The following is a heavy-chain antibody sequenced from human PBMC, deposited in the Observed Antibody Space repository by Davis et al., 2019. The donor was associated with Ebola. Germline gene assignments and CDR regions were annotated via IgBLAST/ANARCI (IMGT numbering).Heavy chain of an antibody. CDR2: INPSGGST. CDR3: ARDLWFRADAFDI. J-gene: IGHJ3*02. D-gene: IGHD3-10*01. Sequence: AASVKVSCKASGYTFTGYYMHWVRQAPGQGLEWMGIINPSGGSTSYAQKFQGRVTMTRDTSTSTVYMELSSLRSEDTAVFYCARDLWFRADAFDIWGQGTMVTVSS. V-gene: IGHV1-46*01. CDR1: GYTFTGYY.